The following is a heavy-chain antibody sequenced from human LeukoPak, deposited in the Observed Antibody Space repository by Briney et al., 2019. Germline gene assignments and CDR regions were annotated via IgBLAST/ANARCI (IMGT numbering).Heavy chain of an antibody. Sequence: ASVKASCKASGFTFTSSAVQWVRQARGQRLEWIGWIVVGSGNTNYAQKFQERVTITRDMSTSTAYMELSSLRSEDTAVYYCAAAPDIVAGSYPFLFNYWGQGTLVTVSS. V-gene: IGHV1-58*01. CDR2: IVVGSGNT. J-gene: IGHJ4*02. CDR1: GFTFTSSA. D-gene: IGHD3-10*01. CDR3: AAAPDIVAGSYPFLFNY.